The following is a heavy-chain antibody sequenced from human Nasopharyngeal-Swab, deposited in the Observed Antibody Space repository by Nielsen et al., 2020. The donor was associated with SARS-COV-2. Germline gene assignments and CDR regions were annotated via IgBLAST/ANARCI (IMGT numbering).Heavy chain of an antibody. CDR3: ATYSGTYYWYFDL. Sequence: SETLSLTCTVSGGSISSSDYYWNWIRQRPGKGLEWIGYVYYGGSTEYNPSLKSRVTISSATSKNQFSLKLNSVTAADTAIYYCATYSGTYYWYFDLWGRGTQVTVSS. D-gene: IGHD1-26*01. CDR1: GGSISSSDYY. CDR2: VYYGGST. J-gene: IGHJ2*01. V-gene: IGHV4-31*03.